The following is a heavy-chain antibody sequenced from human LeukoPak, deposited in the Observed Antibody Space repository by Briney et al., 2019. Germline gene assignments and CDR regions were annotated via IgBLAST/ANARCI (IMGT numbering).Heavy chain of an antibody. D-gene: IGHD3-10*01. V-gene: IGHV3-33*08. Sequence: GGSLRLSCAASGFIFTKYWMHWVRQAPGKGLEWVAVIWYDRSNKYYADSVKGRFTISRDNSKNTLYLQMNSLRAEDTAVYYCAREGTDYWGQGTLVTVSS. J-gene: IGHJ4*02. CDR2: IWYDRSNK. CDR1: GFIFTKYW. CDR3: AREGTDY.